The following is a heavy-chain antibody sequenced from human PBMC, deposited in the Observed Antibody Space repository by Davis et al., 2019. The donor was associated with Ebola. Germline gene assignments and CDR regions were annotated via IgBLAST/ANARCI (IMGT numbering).Heavy chain of an antibody. V-gene: IGHV4-30-2*01. CDR2: IYHSGST. CDR1: GGSISSGGYS. J-gene: IGHJ4*02. Sequence: MPSETLSLTCAVSGGSISSGGYSWSWIRQPPGKGLEWIGYIYHSGSTYYNPSLKSRVTISVDRSKNQFSLKLSSVTAADTAVYYCARDSIYNNYYYFDYWGQGTLVTVSS. CDR3: ARDSIYNNYYYFDY. D-gene: IGHD4-11*01.